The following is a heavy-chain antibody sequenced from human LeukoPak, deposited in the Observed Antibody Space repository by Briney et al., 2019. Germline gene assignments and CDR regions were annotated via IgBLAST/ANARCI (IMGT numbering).Heavy chain of an antibody. Sequence: GGSLRLSCAASGFTFSSYAMHWVRQAPGKGLEWVAVISYDGSNKYYADSVKGRFTISRDNSKNTLYLQMNSLRAEDTAVYYCAPPWVDTATGPFDYWGRGTLVTVSS. V-gene: IGHV3-30-3*01. D-gene: IGHD5-18*01. CDR1: GFTFSSYA. CDR3: APPWVDTATGPFDY. J-gene: IGHJ4*02. CDR2: ISYDGSNK.